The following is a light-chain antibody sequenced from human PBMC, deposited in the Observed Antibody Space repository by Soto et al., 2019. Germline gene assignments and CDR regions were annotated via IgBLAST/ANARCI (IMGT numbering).Light chain of an antibody. J-gene: IGKJ5*01. CDR1: QSISSY. CDR2: DAS. Sequence: PGERATLSCRASQSISSYLAWYQHKPGQAPRLLIDDASSRATGIPARFSGSGSGTDFTLTISSLEPEDFAVYYCQYRTIFGQGTRLEIK. CDR3: QYRTI. V-gene: IGKV3-11*01.